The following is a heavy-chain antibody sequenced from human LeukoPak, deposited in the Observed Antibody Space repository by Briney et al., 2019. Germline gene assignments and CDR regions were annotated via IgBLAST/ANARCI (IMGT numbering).Heavy chain of an antibody. CDR3: ARGAGWYCSGVSCYTYYFDY. D-gene: IGHD2-15*01. Sequence: PGGSLRLSCAASGFTFNSYWMHWVRQAPGKGLVWVSHIDNDGNSATYADSVKGRFTISRDNAKNTLYLQMNSLRAEDTAVYYCARGAGWYCSGVSCYTYYFDYWGQGALVAVSS. V-gene: IGHV3-74*01. CDR1: GFTFNSYW. CDR2: IDNDGNSA. J-gene: IGHJ4*02.